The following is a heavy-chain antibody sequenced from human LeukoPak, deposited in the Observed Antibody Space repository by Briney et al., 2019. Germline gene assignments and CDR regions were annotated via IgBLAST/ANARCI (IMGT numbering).Heavy chain of an antibody. V-gene: IGHV3-48*01. CDR2: ISSSSSTI. CDR1: GFTFSSHS. D-gene: IGHD3-22*01. Sequence: GGSLRLSCAASGFTFSSHSMNWVRQAPGKGLEWVSYISSSSSTIYYADSVKGRFTITRDNAKNSLYLQMNSLRAEDTAVYYCARGAYYYEDWGQGTLVTVSS. J-gene: IGHJ4*02. CDR3: ARGAYYYED.